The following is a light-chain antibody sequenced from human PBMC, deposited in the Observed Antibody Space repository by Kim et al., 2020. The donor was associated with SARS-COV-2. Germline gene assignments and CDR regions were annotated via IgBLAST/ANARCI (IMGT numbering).Light chain of an antibody. Sequence: SVKPTCTLSSGHSSYAIAWHQQQPEKGPRYLMKLNSDGSHSKGDGIPDRFSGSSSGAERYLTISSLQSEDEADYYCQTWGTGIWVFGGGTQLTVL. CDR3: QTWGTGIWV. CDR2: LNSDGSH. V-gene: IGLV4-69*01. CDR1: SGHSSYA. J-gene: IGLJ3*02.